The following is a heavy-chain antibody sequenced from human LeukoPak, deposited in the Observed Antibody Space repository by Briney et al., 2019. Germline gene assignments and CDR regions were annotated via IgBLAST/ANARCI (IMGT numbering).Heavy chain of an antibody. D-gene: IGHD5-18*01. V-gene: IGHV4-59*02. Sequence: SETLSLACSVSGASVSSSHWNWIRQSPGKGLEWIANVDYNGSTKYNPSLRGRGTISVDTSKNQFSLKLSSVTAADTAVYYCAREYSYGRLDYWGQGTLVTVSS. CDR2: VDYNGST. CDR3: AREYSYGRLDY. CDR1: GASVSSSH. J-gene: IGHJ4*02.